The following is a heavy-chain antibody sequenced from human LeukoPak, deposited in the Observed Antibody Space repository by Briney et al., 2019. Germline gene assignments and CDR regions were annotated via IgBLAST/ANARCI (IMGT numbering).Heavy chain of an antibody. CDR3: AREPELGDAFDI. CDR1: GVSISSSTYY. Sequence: ASETLSLTCTVSGVSISSSTYYWGWIRQPPGRGLYWIGTIYSSGSTYYNPSLKSRVTISVHTSKNQFSLRLSSVTAADTAVYYCAREPELGDAFDIWGQGTMVTVSS. J-gene: IGHJ3*02. V-gene: IGHV4-39*07. CDR2: IYSSGST. D-gene: IGHD7-27*01.